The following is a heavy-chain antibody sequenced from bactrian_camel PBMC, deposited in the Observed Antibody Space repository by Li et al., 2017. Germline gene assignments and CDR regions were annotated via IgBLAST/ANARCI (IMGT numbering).Heavy chain of an antibody. CDR1: GYSSNTFC. CDR3: AADTVTRKGCGSWYGY. CDR2: IGIDGRT. D-gene: IGHD2*01. Sequence: VQLVESGGGSVQTGGSLRLSCAASGYSSNTFCMGWFRRVPGLEREGVAGIGIDGRTAYADSVKGRFTISQDNAKNTLYLQMNGLKPEDTAEYYCAADTVTRKGCGSWYGYWGQGTQVTVS. J-gene: IGHJ4*01. V-gene: IGHV3S67*01.